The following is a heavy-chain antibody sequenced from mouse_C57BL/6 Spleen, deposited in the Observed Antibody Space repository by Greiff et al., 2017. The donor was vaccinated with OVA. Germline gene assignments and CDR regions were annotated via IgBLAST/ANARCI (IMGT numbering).Heavy chain of an antibody. J-gene: IGHJ3*01. D-gene: IGHD2-4*01. Sequence: VQLKQSGPELVKPGASVKIPCKASGYTFTDYNMDWVKQSHGKSLEWIGDINPNNGGTIYNQKFKGKATLTVDKSSSTAYMELRSRTSEDTAVYFCARSDYDRPLFAYWVQGTLVTVSA. V-gene: IGHV1-18*01. CDR3: ARSDYDRPLFAY. CDR1: GYTFTDYN. CDR2: INPNNGGT.